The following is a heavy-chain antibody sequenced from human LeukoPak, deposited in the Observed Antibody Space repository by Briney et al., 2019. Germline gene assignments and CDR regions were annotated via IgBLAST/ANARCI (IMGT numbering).Heavy chain of an antibody. CDR3: ARATYSFDSSGYTLGY. V-gene: IGHV4-61*01. CDR1: GGSVSSGSYY. J-gene: IGHJ4*02. Sequence: SETLSPTCTVSGGSVSSGSYYWSWIRQPPGKGLEWIGYIYYSGSTNYNPSLKSRVTISVDTSKNQFSLKLSSVTAADTAVYYCARATYSFDSSGYTLGYWGQGTLVTVSS. D-gene: IGHD3-22*01. CDR2: IYYSGST.